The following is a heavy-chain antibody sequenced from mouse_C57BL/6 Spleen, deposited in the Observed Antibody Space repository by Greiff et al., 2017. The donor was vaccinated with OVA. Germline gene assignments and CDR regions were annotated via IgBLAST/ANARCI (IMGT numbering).Heavy chain of an antibody. Sequence: QVQLQQPGAELVKPGASVKLSCKASGYTFTSYWMHWVKQRPGQGLEWIGMIHPNSGSTNYNEKFKSKATLTVDKSSSTAYMQLSSLTSEDSAVYDCAKSLDSSGYAWFAYWGQGTLVTVSA. CDR2: IHPNSGST. V-gene: IGHV1-64*01. J-gene: IGHJ3*01. CDR3: AKSLDSSGYAWFAY. D-gene: IGHD3-2*02. CDR1: GYTFTSYW.